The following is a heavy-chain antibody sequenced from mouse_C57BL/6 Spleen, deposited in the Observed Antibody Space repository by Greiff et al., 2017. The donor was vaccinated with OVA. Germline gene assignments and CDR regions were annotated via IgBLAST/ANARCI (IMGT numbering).Heavy chain of an antibody. CDR2: INPNTGGT. D-gene: IGHD2-1*01. V-gene: IGHV1-22*01. J-gene: IGHJ2*01. CDR3: ARRGAFYPRVYFDY. Sequence: EVQLQQSGPELVKPGASVKMSCKASGYTFPDYNMPWVKQSHGKSLGWIGYINPNTGGTSSNQKFKGKATLTVNKSSSTAYMELRSLTSEDSAVYYCARRGAFYPRVYFDYWGQGTTLTVSS. CDR1: GYTFPDYN.